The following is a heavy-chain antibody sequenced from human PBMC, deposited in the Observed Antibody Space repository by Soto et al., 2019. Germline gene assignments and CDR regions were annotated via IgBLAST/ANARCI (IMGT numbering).Heavy chain of an antibody. CDR3: ARAASRAVVRWGLDP. Sequence: QVQLVQSGAEVKKPEASVKVSCKASGYTFTSYGISWVRQAPGLGLEWMGWISAYNGNTNYAQKLQGRVTMTTDTSTSTAYMELRSLRSDDTAVYYCARAASRAVVRWGLDPWGQGTLVTVSS. CDR2: ISAYNGNT. CDR1: GYTFTSYG. J-gene: IGHJ5*02. D-gene: IGHD6-19*01. V-gene: IGHV1-18*01.